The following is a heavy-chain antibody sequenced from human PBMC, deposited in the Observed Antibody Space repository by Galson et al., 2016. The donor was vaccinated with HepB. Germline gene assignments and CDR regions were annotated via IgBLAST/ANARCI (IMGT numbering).Heavy chain of an antibody. CDR3: ARAQQIVVMSASDAFDF. J-gene: IGHJ3*01. D-gene: IGHD2-21*01. CDR1: GYTFTNYW. CDR2: IYPGDSDT. V-gene: IGHV5-51*01. Sequence: QSGAEVKKPGESLKISCKGSGYTFTNYWIGWVRQMPGKGLEWMGIIYPGDSDTRYSPSFQGQVTISADKSISTGYLQWSSLRASDTAMYYCARAQQIVVMSASDAFDFWGQGTLVTVSS.